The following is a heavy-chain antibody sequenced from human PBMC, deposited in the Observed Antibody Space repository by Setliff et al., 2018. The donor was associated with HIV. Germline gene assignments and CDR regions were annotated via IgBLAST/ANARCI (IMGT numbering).Heavy chain of an antibody. Sequence: GALRLSCAASGFTFRNYKFNWVRQAPGRGLEWVSSISIGSGGAIDYADSVQGRFTISRDNSKNSLYLQMNSLRVEDTAVYYCARDYLYYNLYNGSPVYGMDVWGQGTTVTVSS. V-gene: IGHV3-48*03. J-gene: IGHJ6*02. CDR2: ISIGSGGAI. D-gene: IGHD3-3*01. CDR3: ARDYLYYNLYNGSPVYGMDV. CDR1: GFTFRNYK.